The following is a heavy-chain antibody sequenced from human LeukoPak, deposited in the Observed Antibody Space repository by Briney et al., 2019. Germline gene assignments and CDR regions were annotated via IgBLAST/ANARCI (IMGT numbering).Heavy chain of an antibody. V-gene: IGHV1-46*01. D-gene: IGHD4-17*01. CDR2: INPSGGST. CDR3: ARDRDYGDYIYDY. CDR1: GYTFTSYD. J-gene: IGHJ4*02. Sequence: ASVKVSCKASGYTFTSYDINWVRQATGQGLEWMGIINPSGGSTSYAQKFQGRVTMTRDTSTSTVYMELSSLRSEDTAVYYCARDRDYGDYIYDYWGQGTLVTVSS.